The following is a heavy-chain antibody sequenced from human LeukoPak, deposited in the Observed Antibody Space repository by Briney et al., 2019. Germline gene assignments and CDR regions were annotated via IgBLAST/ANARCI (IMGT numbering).Heavy chain of an antibody. J-gene: IGHJ4*02. CDR3: AKDRANCSSTSCPWGYFDC. D-gene: IGHD2-2*01. CDR2: ISYDGSNK. V-gene: IGHV3-30*18. CDR1: GFTLNDYG. Sequence: GGSLRLSCAASGFTLNDYGMSWVRQAPGKGLEWVAVISYDGSNKYYADSVKGRFTISRDNSKNTLYLQINSLRAEDTAVYYCAKDRANCSSTSCPWGYFDCWGQGTLVTVSS.